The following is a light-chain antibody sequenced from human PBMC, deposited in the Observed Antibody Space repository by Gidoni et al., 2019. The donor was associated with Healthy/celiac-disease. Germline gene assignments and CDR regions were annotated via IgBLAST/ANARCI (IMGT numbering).Light chain of an antibody. CDR1: KIGSKS. V-gene: IGLV3-21*03. CDR2: DDS. Sequence: SYVLTQPPSVSVAPGKTARITCGGNKIGSKSVHWYQQKPGQAPVLVVYDDSDRPSGIPERFSGSNSGNTATLTISRVEAGDEADYYCQVWDTSSDHWVFGGGTDLTVL. CDR3: QVWDTSSDHWV. J-gene: IGLJ3*02.